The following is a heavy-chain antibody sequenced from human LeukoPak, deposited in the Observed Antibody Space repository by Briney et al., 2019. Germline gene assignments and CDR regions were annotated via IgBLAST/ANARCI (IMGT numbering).Heavy chain of an antibody. Sequence: GGSLRLSCAASGFTFSDYSMNWVRQTPGKGLEWVSYISSTGVIYYADSVRDRFSISRDNAMNSVYMQMNSLRAEDTALYYCARDHNWGFDYWGRGTLVTVSS. J-gene: IGHJ4*02. V-gene: IGHV3-69-1*01. CDR3: ARDHNWGFDY. CDR2: ISSTGVI. D-gene: IGHD7-27*01. CDR1: GFTFSDYS.